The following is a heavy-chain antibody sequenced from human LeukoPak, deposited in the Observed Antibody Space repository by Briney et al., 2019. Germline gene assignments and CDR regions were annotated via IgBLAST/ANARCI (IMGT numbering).Heavy chain of an antibody. CDR2: ISYDGSNK. CDR3: AKDLDGDYRHAFDI. D-gene: IGHD4-17*01. J-gene: IGHJ3*02. Sequence: GGYLRLSCAASGFTFSSYGMHWVRQAPGKGREWVAVISYDGSNKYYADSVKGRFTISRDNSKNTLYLQMNSLRAEDTAVYYCAKDLDGDYRHAFDIWGQGTMVTVSS. CDR1: GFTFSSYG. V-gene: IGHV3-30*18.